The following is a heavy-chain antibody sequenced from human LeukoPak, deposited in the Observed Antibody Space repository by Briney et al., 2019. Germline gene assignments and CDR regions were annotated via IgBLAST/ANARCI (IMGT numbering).Heavy chain of an antibody. CDR2: ISSSSRYI. V-gene: IGHV3-21*01. CDR3: ARSRDDYGDYDRNLPLGYFQH. J-gene: IGHJ1*01. CDR1: GFTFSSYS. D-gene: IGHD4-17*01. Sequence: GGSLRLSCAASGFTFSSYSMNWVRQAPGKGLEWVSSISSSSRYIYYADSVKGRFTISRDNAKNSLYLQMNSLRAEATAVYYCARSRDDYGDYDRNLPLGYFQHWGQGTLVTVSS.